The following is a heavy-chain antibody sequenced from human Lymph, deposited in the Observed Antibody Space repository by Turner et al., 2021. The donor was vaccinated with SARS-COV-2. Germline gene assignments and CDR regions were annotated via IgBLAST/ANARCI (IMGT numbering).Heavy chain of an antibody. J-gene: IGHJ4*02. CDR3: ARGAAYCSGGSCYRKGFDY. D-gene: IGHD2-15*01. CDR2: IIPIFGTA. V-gene: IGHV1-69*01. CDR1: GGTFSSSA. Sequence: HVQLVQSGAEVKKPGYSLKVSCKASGGTFSSSAISWVRQAPGQGLEWMGGIIPIFGTANYAQRFQGRVTITADESTSTAYMELRSLRSEDTAVYYCARGAAYCSGGSCYRKGFDYWGQGTPVTVSS.